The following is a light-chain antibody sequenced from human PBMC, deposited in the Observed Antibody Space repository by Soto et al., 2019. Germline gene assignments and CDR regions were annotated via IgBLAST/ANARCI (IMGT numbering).Light chain of an antibody. J-gene: IGKJ1*01. CDR2: APS. Sequence: IQMTPSPSSLSASVGDRVTITCRASQGIRNDLGWYQQKPGKAPKRLIYAPSSLHSGVPSRFIGSGSGPKCTLTINTLQPKDFATYYCLQHNTYPWTFGQGNKVYIK. CDR3: LQHNTYPWT. V-gene: IGKV1-17*01. CDR1: QGIRND.